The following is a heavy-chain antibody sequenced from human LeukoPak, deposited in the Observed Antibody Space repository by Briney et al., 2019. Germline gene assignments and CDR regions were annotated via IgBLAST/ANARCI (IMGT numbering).Heavy chain of an antibody. CDR3: ARQYSYGALLDY. CDR2: IYTSGST. J-gene: IGHJ4*02. CDR1: GGSTSSGSYY. V-gene: IGHV4-61*02. Sequence: SQTLSLTCTVSGGSTSSGSYYWSWIRQPAGKGLEWIGRIYTSGSTNYNPSLKSRVTISVDTSKNQFSLKLSSVTAADTAVYYCARQYSYGALLDYWGQGTLVTVSS. D-gene: IGHD5-18*01.